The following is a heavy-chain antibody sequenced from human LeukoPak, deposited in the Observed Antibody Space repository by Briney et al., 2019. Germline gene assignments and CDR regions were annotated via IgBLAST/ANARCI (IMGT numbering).Heavy chain of an antibody. V-gene: IGHV3-23*01. CDR1: GFTFSSYA. Sequence: GGSLRLSCAASGFTFSSYAMSWVRQAPGKGLEWVSAISGSGGSPYYADSVKGRLTISRDNSKNTLYLQMNSLRAEDTAVYYCAKAKYYYDSSGYYPVDYWGQGTLVTVSS. CDR2: ISGSGGSP. D-gene: IGHD3-22*01. J-gene: IGHJ4*02. CDR3: AKAKYYYDSSGYYPVDY.